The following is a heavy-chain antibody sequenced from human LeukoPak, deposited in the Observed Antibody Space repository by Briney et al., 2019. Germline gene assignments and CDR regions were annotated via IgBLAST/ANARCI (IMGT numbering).Heavy chain of an antibody. D-gene: IGHD6-19*01. CDR2: ISYDGSNK. V-gene: IGHV3-30-3*01. Sequence: GRSLRLSCAASGFTFSSYAMHWVRQAPGKGLEWVAIISYDGSNKYYADSVKGRFTISRDNSKNTLYLQMNSLRAEDTAVYYCARDKDGAVAVFWFDPWGQGTLVTVSS. J-gene: IGHJ5*02. CDR3: ARDKDGAVAVFWFDP. CDR1: GFTFSSYA.